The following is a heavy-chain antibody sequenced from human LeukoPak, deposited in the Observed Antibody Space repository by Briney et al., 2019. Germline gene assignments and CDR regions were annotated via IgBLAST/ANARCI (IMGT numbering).Heavy chain of an antibody. CDR2: IIPILGIA. J-gene: IGHJ6*02. D-gene: IGHD6-13*01. CDR1: GGTFSSYA. Sequence: ASVKVSCKASGGTFSSYAISWVRQAPGQGLEWMGRIIPILGIANYAQKFQGRVTMTRNTSISTAYMELSSLRSEDTAVYYCARGGSSWYYYYYGMDVWGQGTTVTVSS. V-gene: IGHV1-69*04. CDR3: ARGGSSWYYYYYGMDV.